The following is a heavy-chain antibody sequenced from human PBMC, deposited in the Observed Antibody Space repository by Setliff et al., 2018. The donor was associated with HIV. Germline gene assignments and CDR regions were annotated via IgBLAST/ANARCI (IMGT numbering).Heavy chain of an antibody. D-gene: IGHD1-1*01. V-gene: IGHV3-7*01. CDR3: ATQTGFYNSHWYDYDKGAYHYYYGMDV. CDR1: GLPFYNYW. Sequence: LRLSCVASGLPFYNYWMTWLRRAPGRGLEWVANIKQDGSDMHYIESVKGRFTIFRDNAKNSVFLQMNSLRAEDTGVYYCATQTGFYNSHWYDYDKGAYHYYYGMDVWGQGTTVTVSS. CDR2: IKQDGSDM. J-gene: IGHJ6*02.